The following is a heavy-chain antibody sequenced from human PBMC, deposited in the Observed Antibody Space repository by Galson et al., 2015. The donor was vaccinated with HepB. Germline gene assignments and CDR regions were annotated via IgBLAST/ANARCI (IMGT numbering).Heavy chain of an antibody. CDR2: ISAYNGNR. J-gene: IGHJ4*02. CDR3: ARVQESYGYKVFFEF. CDR1: GYSFISYG. Sequence: SVKVSCKASGYSFISYGITWVRQAPGQGLEWMGWISAYNGNRNYAQEVQGRVTMTTDTSTSTAYMELRSLTSDDTAVYYCARVQESYGYKVFFEFWGQGTPVTVSS. V-gene: IGHV1-18*01. D-gene: IGHD5-24*01.